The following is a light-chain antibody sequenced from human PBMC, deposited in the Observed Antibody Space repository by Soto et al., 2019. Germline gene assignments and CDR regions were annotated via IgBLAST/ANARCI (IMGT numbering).Light chain of an antibody. CDR3: QQRSNWPQWFT. CDR2: DAS. J-gene: IGKJ3*01. Sequence: EVVLTQSPATLSLSPGERATLSCTASQSVTTYLAWYQQKPGQAPTLLIYDASTRATGIPARFSGSGSGTAFTITISTLDPEDFAVYSYQQRSNWPQWFTCGPATKVDSK. CDR1: QSVTTY. V-gene: IGKV3-11*01.